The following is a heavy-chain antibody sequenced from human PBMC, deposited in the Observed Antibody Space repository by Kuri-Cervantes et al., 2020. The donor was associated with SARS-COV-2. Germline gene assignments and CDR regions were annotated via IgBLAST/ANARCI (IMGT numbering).Heavy chain of an antibody. CDR2: ISYDGSNK. V-gene: IGHV3-30-3*01. D-gene: IGHD1-20*01. CDR1: GFTFSSYA. CDR3: AKGNPTYNWNRFGYFDY. J-gene: IGHJ4*02. Sequence: GESLKISCAASGFTFSSYAMHWVRQAPGKGLEWVAVISYDGSNKYYADSVKGRFTISRDNSKNTLYLQMNSLRAEDTAVYYCAKGNPTYNWNRFGYFDYWGQGTLVTVSS.